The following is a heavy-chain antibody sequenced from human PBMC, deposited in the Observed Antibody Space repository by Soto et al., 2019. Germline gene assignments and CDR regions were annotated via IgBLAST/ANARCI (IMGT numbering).Heavy chain of an antibody. CDR3: ARDLWGYCGTDCYPLDV. CDR2: MYNNGST. Sequence: SQPMSLTCTVSWGKISGLYWSWILQPPGKGLEWIGYMYNNGSTVYNPSFKSRVTISVDTSKNQFSLKLNSVTAADTAVYYCARDLWGYCGTDCYPLDVWGQGTTVTVSS. D-gene: IGHD2-21*02. V-gene: IGHV4-59*11. CDR1: WGKISGLY. J-gene: IGHJ6*02.